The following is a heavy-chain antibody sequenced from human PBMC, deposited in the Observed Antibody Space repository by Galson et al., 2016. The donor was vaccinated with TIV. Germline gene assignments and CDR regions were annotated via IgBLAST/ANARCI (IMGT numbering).Heavy chain of an antibody. Sequence: SVKVSCKASGGTFNSYAISWVRQAPGQGLEWMGRRIPIFATTNYAENFQGRVTMTRNTSVRTAYMELSSLRSEDTAVYYCARSGDYGDYWGQGTLVTVSS. D-gene: IGHD4-17*01. CDR3: ARSGDYGDY. CDR2: RIPIFATT. J-gene: IGHJ4*02. V-gene: IGHV1-69*05. CDR1: GGTFNSYA.